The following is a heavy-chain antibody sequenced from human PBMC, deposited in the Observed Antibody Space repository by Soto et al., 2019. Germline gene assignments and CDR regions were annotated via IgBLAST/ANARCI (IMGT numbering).Heavy chain of an antibody. D-gene: IGHD3-10*01. CDR1: GGSISSFY. V-gene: IGHV4-4*07. J-gene: IGHJ4*02. CDR2: IYTSGST. Sequence: QVQLQESGPGLVKPSETLSLTCSVSGGSISSFYWNWIRQPAGRGLEWIGRIYTSGSTNYNPSLKSRVTMSVDPSKKQVSLRLSLVTPADTAVYYCGRGGGVWFGGIDYWGQGALVTVSS. CDR3: GRGGGVWFGGIDY.